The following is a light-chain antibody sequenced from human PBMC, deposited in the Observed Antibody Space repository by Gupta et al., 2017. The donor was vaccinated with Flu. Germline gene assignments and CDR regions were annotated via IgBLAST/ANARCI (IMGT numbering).Light chain of an antibody. V-gene: IGKV3D-11*02. J-gene: IGKJ2*01. CDR3: QQQTIWHPFI. CDR2: DSC. CDR1: ANVGSH. Sequence: EIVLTQSPDTLSLSPGERATLTCSASANVGSHLSWYQLKPGQAPRLLILDSCVRDAGVPVRLSGSGSGKDITLTINRVVPEDFAVYYCQQQTIWHPFIFGQGTKLEI.